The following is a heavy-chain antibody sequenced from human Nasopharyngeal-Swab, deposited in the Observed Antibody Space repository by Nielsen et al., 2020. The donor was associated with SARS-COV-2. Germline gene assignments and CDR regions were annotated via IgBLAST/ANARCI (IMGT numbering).Heavy chain of an antibody. D-gene: IGHD3-3*01. CDR2: ISSSSSTI. CDR3: ESDSADRFVGWHGYYYALDV. Sequence: GESLKISCAASGFTFSSYSMNWVRQAPGKGLEWVSYISSSSSTIYYADSVKGRFTISRDNAKNSLYLQMNSLRAEDTAVYYCESDSADRFVGWHGYYYALDVWGRGTTVTVSS. V-gene: IGHV3-48*04. CDR1: GFTFSSYS. J-gene: IGHJ6*02.